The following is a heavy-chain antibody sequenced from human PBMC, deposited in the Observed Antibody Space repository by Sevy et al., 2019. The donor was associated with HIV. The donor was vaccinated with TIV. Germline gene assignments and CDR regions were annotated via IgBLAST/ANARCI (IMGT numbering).Heavy chain of an antibody. Sequence: ASVKVSCKASGGIFRTNAFSWVRQAPGQGLEWMGGIIPVLGTVNYARTFQGRVTITADESTKTVYMELSSLRSEDTAVYYCARGGGNGWYYFDYWGQETLVTVSS. CDR2: IIPVLGTV. V-gene: IGHV1-69*13. D-gene: IGHD6-19*01. J-gene: IGHJ4*02. CDR1: GGIFRTNA. CDR3: ARGGGNGWYYFDY.